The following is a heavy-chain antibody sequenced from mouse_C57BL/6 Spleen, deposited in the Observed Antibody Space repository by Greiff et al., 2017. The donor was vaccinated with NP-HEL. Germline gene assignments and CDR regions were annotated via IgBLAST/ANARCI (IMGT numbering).Heavy chain of an antibody. CDR3: ARGEDPPYFDY. CDR1: GYAFSSYW. J-gene: IGHJ2*01. V-gene: IGHV1-80*01. Sequence: ESGAELVKPGASVKISCKASGYAFSSYWMNWVKQRPGKGLEWIGQIYPGDGDTNYNGKFKGKATLTADKSSSTAYMQLSSLTSEDSAVYFCARGEDPPYFDYWGQGTTLTVSS. CDR2: IYPGDGDT.